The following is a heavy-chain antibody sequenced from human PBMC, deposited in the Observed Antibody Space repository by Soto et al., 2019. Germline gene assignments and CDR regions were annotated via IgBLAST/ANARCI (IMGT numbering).Heavy chain of an antibody. CDR3: ARDQLYYNDISGRPLNAFDV. CDR1: GFTFRNYG. D-gene: IGHD3-22*01. V-gene: IGHV3-48*01. CDR2: IGIGSSTT. J-gene: IGHJ3*01. Sequence: GGSLRLSCAASGFTFRNYGMNWVRQAPGKGLEWVSYIGIGSSTTYYADSVKGRFTISRDNAKNSLYLQMNSLRAEDAAVYYCARDQLYYNDISGRPLNAFDVWGQGTMVTVSS.